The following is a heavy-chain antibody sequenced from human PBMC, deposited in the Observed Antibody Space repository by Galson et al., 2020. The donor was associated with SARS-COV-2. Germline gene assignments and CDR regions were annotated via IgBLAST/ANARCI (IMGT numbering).Heavy chain of an antibody. V-gene: IGHV3-74*01. J-gene: IGHJ5*02. CDR3: ARGGTGWVTYNWFDP. Sequence: GGSLRLSCAASGFSLSGYWMHWLRQAPGKGPMWVSRINGDASSTAYADPVKGRFTISRDNAKNMLFLQMDSLSVEDTAVYYCARGGTGWVTYNWFDPWGQGTLVTVSS. CDR2: INGDASST. D-gene: IGHD5-18*01. CDR1: GFSLSGYW.